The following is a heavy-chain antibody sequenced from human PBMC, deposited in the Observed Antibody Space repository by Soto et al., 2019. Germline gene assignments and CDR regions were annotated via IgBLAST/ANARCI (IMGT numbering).Heavy chain of an antibody. CDR3: ERDRRYDFGSGYLAVNLEY. D-gene: IGHD3-3*01. V-gene: IGHV1-69*13. J-gene: IGHJ4*02. CDR2: IIPIFGTA. Sequence: GSSEKVSCKAPGGAFSSYAISWVRQAPGQGLEWMGGIIPIFGTANYAQKFQGRVTITADESTSTAYMELSSLRSEHTAVYYSERDRRYDFGSGYLAVNLEYWGQGPLVTVSS. CDR1: GGAFSSYA.